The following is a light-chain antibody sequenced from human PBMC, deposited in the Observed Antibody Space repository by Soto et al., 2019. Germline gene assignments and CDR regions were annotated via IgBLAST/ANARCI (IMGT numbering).Light chain of an antibody. CDR3: LQLLSYPIT. CDR2: AAS. J-gene: IGKJ5*01. CDR1: QNIERW. Sequence: DIKVSHPPSTLSASARDSVTITCRASQNIERWLAWYQQKPGKAPKLLIYAASTLQSGVQLRFSGSGSGTTFTLTISSQQPEVFATYYCLQLLSYPITDGQGALL. V-gene: IGKV1-9*01.